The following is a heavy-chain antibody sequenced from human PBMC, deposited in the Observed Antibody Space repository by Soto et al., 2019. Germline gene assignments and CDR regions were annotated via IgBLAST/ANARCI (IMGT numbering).Heavy chain of an antibody. CDR3: ARDDCSGGTCYPPTGAFDI. V-gene: IGHV1-3*05. CDR2: INAANGDT. CDR1: GYTFTTFA. D-gene: IGHD2-15*01. J-gene: IGHJ3*02. Sequence: QVQLVQSGAEDKKPGASVKISCEASGYTFTTFAMHWVRQAPGQRPEWMGWINAANGDTEYSQTFQGRVTFTADTSAGTAYMELRSLRSEDTAVYYCARDDCSGGTCYPPTGAFDIWGQGTMVTASS.